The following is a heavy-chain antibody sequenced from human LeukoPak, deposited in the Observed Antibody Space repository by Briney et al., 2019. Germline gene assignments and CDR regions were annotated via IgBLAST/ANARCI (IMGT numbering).Heavy chain of an antibody. Sequence: GRSLRLSCAASGFTFDDYAMHWVRQAPGKGLEWVSGISWNSGSIGYADSVKGRFTMSRDNAKNSLLLQMNSLRAEDTAVYYCARGTPTTRDFDYWGQGTLVTVSS. J-gene: IGHJ4*02. CDR3: ARGTPTTRDFDY. CDR2: ISWNSGSI. CDR1: GFTFDDYA. D-gene: IGHD4-11*01. V-gene: IGHV3-9*01.